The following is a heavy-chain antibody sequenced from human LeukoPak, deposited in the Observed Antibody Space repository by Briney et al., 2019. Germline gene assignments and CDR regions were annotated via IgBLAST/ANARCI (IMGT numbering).Heavy chain of an antibody. J-gene: IGHJ4*02. CDR3: ARDLFLGY. V-gene: IGHV3-7*01. CDR1: GFTFSSYW. CDR2: INHNGNVN. Sequence: GGSLRLSCAASGFTFSSYWMNWARQAPGKGLEWVASINHNGNVNYYVDSVKGRFTISRDNAKNSLYLQMSNLRAEDTAVYFCARDLFLGYWGQGTLVTASS.